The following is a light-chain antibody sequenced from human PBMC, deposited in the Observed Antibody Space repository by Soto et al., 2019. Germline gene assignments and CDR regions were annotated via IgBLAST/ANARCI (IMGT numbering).Light chain of an antibody. Sequence: QSVLTQPASVSGSPGQSITISRTGTSSDVGGYEFVSWYQQHPDNAPKLIIYDVSDRPSGESSRFSGSKSANTASLTISGIQAEDEADYYCSSYTSSGTYVFGTGTKVTVL. V-gene: IGLV2-14*01. J-gene: IGLJ1*01. CDR3: SSYTSSGTYV. CDR1: SSDVGGYEF. CDR2: DVS.